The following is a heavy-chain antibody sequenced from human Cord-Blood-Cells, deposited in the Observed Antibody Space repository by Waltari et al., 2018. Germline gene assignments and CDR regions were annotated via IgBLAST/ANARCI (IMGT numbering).Heavy chain of an antibody. CDR3: ARSTVTNNWFDP. J-gene: IGHJ5*02. CDR2: IHHIGST. V-gene: IGHV4-34*01. Sequence: QVQLQQWGAGRLKPSEPLSLPCAVSSLSFSCYYSILIRQPPGKRLEWIGGIHHIGSTNYNPALKSRVTISVDTSKIQFSLKLSSVSAADTAVYYCARSTVTNNWFDPWGQGTLVTVSS. CDR1: SLSFSCYY. D-gene: IGHD4-4*01.